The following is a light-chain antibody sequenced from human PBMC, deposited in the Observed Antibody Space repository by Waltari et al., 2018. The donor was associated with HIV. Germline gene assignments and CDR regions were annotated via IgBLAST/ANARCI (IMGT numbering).Light chain of an antibody. CDR1: ALPKQY. V-gene: IGLV3-25*03. CDR2: KDS. Sequence: SYELTQPPSVSVSPGQTARITCSGDALPKQYAYWYQQKPGQAPVLVIDKDSERPSGIPERFSSSSSGTTVTLTISGVQAEDEADYYCQSADSSGTYLWVFGGGTKLTVL. J-gene: IGLJ3*02. CDR3: QSADSSGTYLWV.